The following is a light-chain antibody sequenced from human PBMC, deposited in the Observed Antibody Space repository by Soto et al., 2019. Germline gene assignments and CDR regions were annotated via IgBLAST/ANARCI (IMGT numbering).Light chain of an antibody. J-gene: IGKJ2*01. Sequence: EIVLTQSPGTLSLSPGERATLSCRASQSVSSSYLAWYQHKPGQAPRLLIYGASSRATGIPDRFSGSGSGTEFTLTISRLEPEDFAVYYCQQYGNSPPYTFGQGTKLGIK. V-gene: IGKV3-20*01. CDR3: QQYGNSPPYT. CDR2: GAS. CDR1: QSVSSSY.